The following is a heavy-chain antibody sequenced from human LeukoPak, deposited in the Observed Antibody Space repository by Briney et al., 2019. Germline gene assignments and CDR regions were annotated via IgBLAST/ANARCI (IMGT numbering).Heavy chain of an antibody. D-gene: IGHD4-17*01. CDR1: GYTFTRYY. Sequence: GASVKVSCKTSGYTFTRYYIHWVRQAPGQGLEWMGIINPSGAGTNYAQNFQGRVTMTRDMPTSTVYMELSSLRSEDTAVYYCARDDGDYLAAFDYWGQGTLVTVSS. CDR3: ARDDGDYLAAFDY. J-gene: IGHJ4*02. V-gene: IGHV1-46*01. CDR2: INPSGAGT.